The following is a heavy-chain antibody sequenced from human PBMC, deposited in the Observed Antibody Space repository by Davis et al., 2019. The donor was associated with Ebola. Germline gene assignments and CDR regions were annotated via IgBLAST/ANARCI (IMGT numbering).Heavy chain of an antibody. J-gene: IGHJ4*02. Sequence: GESLKISCAASGFTFSSYSMNWVRQAPGKGLEWVSSISSSSSYIYYPDSVKGRFTISRDNAKNSLYLQMNSLRAEDTAVYYCARGTHSSSFYWGQGTLVTVSS. CDR3: ARGTHSSSFY. V-gene: IGHV3-21*01. CDR2: ISSSSSYI. D-gene: IGHD6-6*01. CDR1: GFTFSSYS.